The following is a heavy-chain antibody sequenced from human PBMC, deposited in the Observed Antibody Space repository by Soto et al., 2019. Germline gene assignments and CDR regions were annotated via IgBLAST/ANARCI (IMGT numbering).Heavy chain of an antibody. J-gene: IGHJ4*02. CDR1: GGSLRGSY. D-gene: IGHD2-21*01. V-gene: IGHV4-34*02. Sequence: QVHLQQWGAGLLKPSETLSLTCGVYGGSLRGSYWSWIRQPPGKALEWLGKVTHSGSTTFNPSLKRRVSGSVDTSDNQFGLKLTSVTAADTAVYYCARGHIPVYGPVPDYFDSWGQGTLVTVSS. CDR2: VTHSGST. CDR3: ARGHIPVYGPVPDYFDS.